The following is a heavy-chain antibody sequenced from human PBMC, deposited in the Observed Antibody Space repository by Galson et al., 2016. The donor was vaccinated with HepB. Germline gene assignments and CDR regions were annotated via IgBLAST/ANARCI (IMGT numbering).Heavy chain of an antibody. CDR3: ARRSSNWHYLDY. Sequence: QSGAEVKKPGESLKISCKGSGYSFTNYWIGWVRQMPGKGLEWMGVIFPDDSDTRYSPSFQGQVTISADKSLSTAYLQWSSLKASDTAMYYCARRSSNWHYLDYWGQGTLVAVSS. D-gene: IGHD2-2*01. CDR2: IFPDDSDT. CDR1: GYSFTNYW. V-gene: IGHV5-51*01. J-gene: IGHJ4*02.